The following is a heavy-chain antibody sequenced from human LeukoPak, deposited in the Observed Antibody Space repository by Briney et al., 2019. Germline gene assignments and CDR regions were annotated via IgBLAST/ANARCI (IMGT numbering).Heavy chain of an antibody. Sequence: ASVKVSCKASGGTFSSYAISWVRQAPGQGLEWMGWINADNGNTKYSQKFQGRVTITRDTSASTAYMELSSPRSEDTAVYYCARDRSLGANYFDYWGQGSLVTVSS. J-gene: IGHJ4*02. D-gene: IGHD3-3*01. CDR1: GGTFSSYA. CDR2: INADNGNT. CDR3: ARDRSLGANYFDY. V-gene: IGHV1-3*01.